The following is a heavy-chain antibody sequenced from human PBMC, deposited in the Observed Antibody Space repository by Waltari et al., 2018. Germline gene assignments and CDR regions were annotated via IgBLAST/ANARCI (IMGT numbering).Heavy chain of an antibody. D-gene: IGHD2-21*01. J-gene: IGHJ5*02. Sequence: QVQLQESGPGLVKPSETLSLTCTVSVGSISSYYWRWIRQPPGKGLEWIGYIYYSGSTNYNPSLKSRVTISVDTSKNQFSLKLSSVTAADTAVYYCARNSLSGFDPWGQGTLVTVSS. CDR2: IYYSGST. CDR1: VGSISSYY. V-gene: IGHV4-59*01. CDR3: ARNSLSGFDP.